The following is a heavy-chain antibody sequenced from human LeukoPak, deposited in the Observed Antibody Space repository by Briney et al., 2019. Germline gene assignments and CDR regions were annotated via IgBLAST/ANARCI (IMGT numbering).Heavy chain of an antibody. D-gene: IGHD3-10*01. Sequence: ASVKVSCKASGYTFTGYYMHWVRQAPGQGLEWMGWINPNSGGTNYAQKFQGRVTMTRDTSISTAYMELSRLRSDDTAVYYCARDRWFDYYYYYMDVWGKGTTVTVSS. CDR3: ARDRWFDYYYYYMDV. CDR1: GYTFTGYY. CDR2: INPNSGGT. V-gene: IGHV1-2*02. J-gene: IGHJ6*03.